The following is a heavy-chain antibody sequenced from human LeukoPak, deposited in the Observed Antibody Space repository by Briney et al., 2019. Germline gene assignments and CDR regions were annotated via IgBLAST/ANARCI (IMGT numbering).Heavy chain of an antibody. D-gene: IGHD6-13*01. CDR1: RGSFSGYY. V-gene: IGHV4-34*01. CDR2: INHSGKT. CDR3: ASDRGVAAHDY. J-gene: IGHJ4*02. Sequence: QPSETLSLTCAVYRGSFSGYYWSWIRQSPGKGPQWIGEINHSGKTNYNPSLKSRVTISVDTSKSQFSLKLSSVTAADTAVYYCASDRGVAAHDYWGQGTLVTASS.